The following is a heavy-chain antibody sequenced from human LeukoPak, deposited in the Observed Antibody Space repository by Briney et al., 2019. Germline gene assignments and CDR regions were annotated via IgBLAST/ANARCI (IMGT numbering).Heavy chain of an antibody. J-gene: IGHJ5*02. CDR2: INHSGST. CDR1: GGSFSGYY. CDR3: ARHEGYFDWNNWFDP. D-gene: IGHD3-9*01. Sequence: PSETLSLTCAVYGGSFSGYYWSWIRQPPGKGLEWIGEINHSGSTNYNPSLKSRVTISVDTSKNQFSLKLSSVTAADTAVYYCARHEGYFDWNNWFDPWGQGTLVTVSS. V-gene: IGHV4-34*01.